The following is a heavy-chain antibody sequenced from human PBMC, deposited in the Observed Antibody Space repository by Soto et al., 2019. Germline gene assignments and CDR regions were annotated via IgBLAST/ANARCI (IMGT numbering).Heavy chain of an antibody. CDR3: ARGRGKYYDFWSGYSCFDY. Sequence: QVQLQQWGAGLLKPSETLSLTCAVYGGSFSGYYWSWIRQPPGKGLEWIGEINHSGSTNYNPSLKSRVTISVDTSKNQFSRKLSSVTAADTAVYYCARGRGKYYDFWSGYSCFDYWGQGTMVTVSS. CDR2: INHSGST. CDR1: GGSFSGYY. D-gene: IGHD3-3*01. J-gene: IGHJ4*02. V-gene: IGHV4-34*01.